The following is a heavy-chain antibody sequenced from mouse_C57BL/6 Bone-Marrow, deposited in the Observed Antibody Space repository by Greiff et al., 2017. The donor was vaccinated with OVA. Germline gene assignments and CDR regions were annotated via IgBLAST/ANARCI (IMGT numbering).Heavy chain of an antibody. D-gene: IGHD3-2*01. CDR3: ASLDSSYAMDY. CDR1: GYTFTDYY. CDR2: INPNNGGT. Sequence: VQLQQSGPELVKPGASVKISCKASGYTFTDYYMNWVKQSHGKSLEWIGDINPNNGGTSYNQKFKGKATLTVDKSSSTAYMELRSLTSEDSAVYYCASLDSSYAMDYWGQGTSVTVSS. V-gene: IGHV1-26*01. J-gene: IGHJ4*01.